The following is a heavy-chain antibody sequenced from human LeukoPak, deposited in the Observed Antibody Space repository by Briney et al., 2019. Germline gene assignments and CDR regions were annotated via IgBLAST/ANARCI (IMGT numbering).Heavy chain of an antibody. CDR1: GYTFTDYY. CDR2: INPNSGGT. Sequence: ASVKVSCKASGYTFTDYYMHWVRQAPGQGLEWMGWINPNSGGTNFAQKFQGRVAMTRDTSISTAYMELGSLRSDDAAVYYCARARWQLVPYFDSWGQGTLVTVSS. J-gene: IGHJ4*02. D-gene: IGHD6-6*01. V-gene: IGHV1-2*02. CDR3: ARARWQLVPYFDS.